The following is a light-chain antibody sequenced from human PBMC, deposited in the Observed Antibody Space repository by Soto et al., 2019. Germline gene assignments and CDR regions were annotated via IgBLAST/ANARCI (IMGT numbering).Light chain of an antibody. V-gene: IGKV1-39*01. J-gene: IGKJ3*01. CDR2: TTS. Sequence: DIQMTQSPSSLSASVGDRVTITCRASQTIDKYLNWYQEKPGKAPKLLIYTTSTLQSEVPSRFSGSGSGTDFTLTINSLQPEDFATYFCQHSYTKRITFGPGTKVDIK. CDR3: QHSYTKRIT. CDR1: QTIDKY.